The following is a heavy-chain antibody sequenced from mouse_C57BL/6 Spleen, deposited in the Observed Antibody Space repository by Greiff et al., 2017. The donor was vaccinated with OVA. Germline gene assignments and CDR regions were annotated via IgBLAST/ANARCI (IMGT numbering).Heavy chain of an antibody. CDR2: INPYNGDT. CDR1: GYSFTGYF. V-gene: IGHV1-20*01. CDR3: ASGFITTVVATRYLDN. Sequence: VQLKEPGAELVKPGASVKISCKASGYSFTGYFMNWVMQSHGKGLEWIGRINPYNGDTFYNQKFKGKATLTVDKSSSTAYMELSSLTSEDSAVYYCASGFITTVVATRYLDNGGKGTTLTVSS. D-gene: IGHD1-1*01. J-gene: IGHJ2*01.